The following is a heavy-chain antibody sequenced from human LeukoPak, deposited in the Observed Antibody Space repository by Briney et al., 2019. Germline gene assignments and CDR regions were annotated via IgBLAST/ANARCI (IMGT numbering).Heavy chain of an antibody. D-gene: IGHD3-22*01. CDR2: INPNSGGT. J-gene: IGHJ3*02. Sequence: ASVKVSCKASGYTFTGYYMHWVRQAPGQGLEWMGWINPNSGGTNYAQKFQGRVTMTRDTSISTAYMELSRLRSDDTAVYYRARGLTIIRTAPRAPLDIWGQGTMVTVSS. CDR1: GYTFTGYY. CDR3: ARGLTIIRTAPRAPLDI. V-gene: IGHV1-2*02.